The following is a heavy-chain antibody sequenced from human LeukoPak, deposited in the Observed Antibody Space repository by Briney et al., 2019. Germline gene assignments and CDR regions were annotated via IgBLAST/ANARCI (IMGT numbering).Heavy chain of an antibody. CDR2: IYYSGST. CDR1: GGSFSSYY. V-gene: IGHV4-59*01. CDR3: ARGYYDFWSGVLRDYYYYMDV. D-gene: IGHD3-3*01. Sequence: SETLSLTCTVSGGSFSSYYWSWIRQPPGKGLEWIGDIYYSGSTNYNPPLKSRVTISVGTSKNQFSLKLSSVTAADTAVYYCARGYYDFWSGVLRDYYYYMDVWGKGTTVTVSS. J-gene: IGHJ6*03.